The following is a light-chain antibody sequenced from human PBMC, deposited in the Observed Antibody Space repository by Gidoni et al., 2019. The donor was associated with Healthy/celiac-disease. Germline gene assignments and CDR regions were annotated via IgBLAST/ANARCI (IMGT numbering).Light chain of an antibody. CDR2: AAS. V-gene: IGKV1-39*01. J-gene: IGKJ4*01. Sequence: DIQMHQSPSSLSASVGDRVTIPCRASQSISSYLNWYQQKPGKAPKLLIYAASSLQSGVPSRFSGSGSGTDFTLTISSLQPEDFATYYCQQSYRTPRVTFGGGTKVEIK. CDR3: QQSYRTPRVT. CDR1: QSISSY.